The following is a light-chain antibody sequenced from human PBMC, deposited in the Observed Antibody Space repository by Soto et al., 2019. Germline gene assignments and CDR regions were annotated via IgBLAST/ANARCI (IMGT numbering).Light chain of an antibody. CDR2: EVN. Sequence: QSALTQPPSASGSPGQSVTISCTGTSNDVGAYNYVSWYQQHPGKAPKVMIYEVNKRPSGVPDRFSGSKSGNTASLTVSGLQAEDDADYYCSSFAVSNPFVFGTGTKLTVL. V-gene: IGLV2-8*01. CDR3: SSFAVSNPFV. J-gene: IGLJ1*01. CDR1: SNDVGAYNY.